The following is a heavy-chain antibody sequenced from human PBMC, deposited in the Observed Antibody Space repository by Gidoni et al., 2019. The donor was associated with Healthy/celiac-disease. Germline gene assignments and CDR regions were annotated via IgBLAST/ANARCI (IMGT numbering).Heavy chain of an antibody. Sequence: QVQLVESGGGLVKPGGSLRLSCAASGFTFSDYYMSWIRQAPGQGLEWVSYISNSGSTIYYADSVKGRFTSSRDNAKNSLYLQMNSLRVEDTAVYYCARAAGRKKLCPFDIWGQGTMVTVSS. V-gene: IGHV3-11*01. D-gene: IGHD2-21*01. CDR3: ARAAGRKKLCPFDI. J-gene: IGHJ3*02. CDR2: ISNSGSTI. CDR1: GFTFSDYY.